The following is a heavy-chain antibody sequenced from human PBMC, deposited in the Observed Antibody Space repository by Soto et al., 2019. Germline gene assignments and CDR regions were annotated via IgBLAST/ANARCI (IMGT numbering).Heavy chain of an antibody. J-gene: IGHJ4*02. CDR3: VKDDGGYPSTAPH. CDR1: GITISNYP. CDR2: ISGSGDRT. Sequence: EVQLLESGGGLVQPGGSLRPSCAASGITISNYPMSWVRQAPGKGLDWVSGISGSGDRTYCADSAKGRFTISKDISRNSLSLQLDSLGVEDTAVYFCVKDDGGYPSTAPHWGQGTLVTVSS. V-gene: IGHV3-23*01. D-gene: IGHD3-22*01.